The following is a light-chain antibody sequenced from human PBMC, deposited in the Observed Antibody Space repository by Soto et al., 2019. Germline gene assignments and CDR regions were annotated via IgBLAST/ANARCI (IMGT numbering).Light chain of an antibody. CDR1: QSVSSN. CDR3: QHYNNWPPSIT. J-gene: IGKJ5*01. Sequence: IVMTQSPATLSVSPGERATLSCRASQSVSSNLAWYQQKPGQAPRILIYGASTRATDIPGRFSGSGSGTGFTLTISSLQSEDFVIYYCQHYNNWPPSITFGQGTRLEIK. CDR2: GAS. V-gene: IGKV3-15*01.